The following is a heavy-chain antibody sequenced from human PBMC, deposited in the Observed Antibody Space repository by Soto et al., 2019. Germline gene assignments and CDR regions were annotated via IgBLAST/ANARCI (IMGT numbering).Heavy chain of an antibody. Sequence: GGSLRLSCAASGFTFSSYGMHWVRQAPGKGLEWVAVISYDGSNKYYADSVKGRFTISRDNSKNTLYLQMNSLRAEDTAVYYCAGESPYSSGWIPTSGLLFDYWGQGTLVTVSS. CDR1: GFTFSSYG. J-gene: IGHJ4*02. D-gene: IGHD6-19*01. CDR3: AGESPYSSGWIPTSGLLFDY. CDR2: ISYDGSNK. V-gene: IGHV3-30*03.